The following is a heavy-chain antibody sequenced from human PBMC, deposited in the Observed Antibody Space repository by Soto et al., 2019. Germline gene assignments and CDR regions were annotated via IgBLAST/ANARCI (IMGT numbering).Heavy chain of an antibody. Sequence: PSETLSLTCTVSGGSISSYYWSWIRQPPGKGLELIGYIYYSGSTNYNPSLKSRVTISEYTSKNQFSLKMSSVTAADAAVYYCARHQRFLEWFYYMAVWGKGTTVTV. CDR1: GGSISSYY. V-gene: IGHV4-59*08. CDR3: ARHQRFLEWFYYMAV. D-gene: IGHD3-3*01. J-gene: IGHJ6*03. CDR2: IYYSGST.